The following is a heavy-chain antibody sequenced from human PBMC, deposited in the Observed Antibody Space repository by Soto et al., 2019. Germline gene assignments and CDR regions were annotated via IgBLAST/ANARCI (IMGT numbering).Heavy chain of an antibody. CDR2: IYHSGST. V-gene: IGHV4-4*02. D-gene: IGHD3-3*01. CDR3: ASLRSITIFGVVIPGSDY. CDR1: GGSISSSNW. Sequence: SSETLSLTCAVSGGSISSSNWWSWVRQPPGKGLEWIGEIYHSGSTNYNPSLKSRVTISVDKSKNQFSLKLGSVTAADTAVYYCASLRSITIFGVVIPGSDYWGQGTLVTVSS. J-gene: IGHJ4*02.